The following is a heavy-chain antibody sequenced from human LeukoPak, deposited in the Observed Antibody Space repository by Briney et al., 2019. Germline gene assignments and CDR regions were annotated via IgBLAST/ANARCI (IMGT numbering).Heavy chain of an antibody. CDR2: IYYSGST. Sequence: PSETLSLTCTVSGGSISPYYWSWIRQPPGKGLEWIGYIYYSGSTNYNPSLKSRVTISVDTSKNQFSLKLSSVTAADTAVYYCARGVATPLYYYYYYMDVWGKGTTVTVSS. J-gene: IGHJ6*03. V-gene: IGHV4-59*01. D-gene: IGHD4-23*01. CDR1: GGSISPYY. CDR3: ARGVATPLYYYYYYMDV.